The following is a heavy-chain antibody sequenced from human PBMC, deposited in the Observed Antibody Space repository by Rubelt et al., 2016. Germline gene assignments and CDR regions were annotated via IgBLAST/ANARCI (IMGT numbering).Heavy chain of an antibody. Sequence: QVQLQESGPGLVKPSETLSLTCTVSGGSISTYYWSWIRQPPGKGLEWIGYIYHSGTTDHNPSLKSRVTISVDKSKNQFSLNLSSVTAADTAVYYCARAAVAGTWYLDLWGRGTLVTVSS. CDR2: IYHSGTT. D-gene: IGHD6-19*01. CDR3: ARAAVAGTWYLDL. V-gene: IGHV4-59*01. CDR1: GGSISTYY. J-gene: IGHJ2*01.